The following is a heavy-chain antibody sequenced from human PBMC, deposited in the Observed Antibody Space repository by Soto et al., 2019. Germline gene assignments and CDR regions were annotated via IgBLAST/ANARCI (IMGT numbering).Heavy chain of an antibody. CDR1: GFTFSSYW. J-gene: IGHJ5*02. Sequence: EVKLVGSGGDLVQPGGSLRLSCEASGFTFSSYWVNWVRQTPGKGLEWVANINPDGNGKRYVDPVKGRFTISRDNAKLSLYLQMNGLRVEDTAVYVWAAWGSSNPWGPGILVTVSS. CDR2: INPDGNGK. D-gene: IGHD3-16*01. V-gene: IGHV3-7*01. CDR3: AAWGSSNP.